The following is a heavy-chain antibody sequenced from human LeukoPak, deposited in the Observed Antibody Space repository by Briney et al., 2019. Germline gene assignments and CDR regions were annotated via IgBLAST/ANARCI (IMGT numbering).Heavy chain of an antibody. CDR2: ISSSSSYI. J-gene: IGHJ4*02. Sequence: GGSLRLSCAASGFTFSSYSMNWVRQAPGKGLEWVSSISSSSSYIYYADSVKGRFTISRDNAKNSLYLQMNSLRAEDTAVYYCAGQYYDILTGYYDYWGQGTLVTVSS. V-gene: IGHV3-21*01. CDR1: GFTFSSYS. CDR3: AGQYYDILTGYYDY. D-gene: IGHD3-9*01.